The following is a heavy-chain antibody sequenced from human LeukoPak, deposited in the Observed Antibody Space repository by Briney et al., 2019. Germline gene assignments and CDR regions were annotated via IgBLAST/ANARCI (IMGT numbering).Heavy chain of an antibody. Sequence: GASVKVSCMASGGTFSSYAISWVRQAPGQGLEWMGGIIPIFGTANYAQKFQGRVTITTDESTSTAYMELSSLRSEDTAVYYCARGGNPPYYYYYMDVWGKGTTVTVSS. V-gene: IGHV1-69*05. CDR3: ARGGNPPYYYYYMDV. J-gene: IGHJ6*03. D-gene: IGHD4-23*01. CDR1: GGTFSSYA. CDR2: IIPIFGTA.